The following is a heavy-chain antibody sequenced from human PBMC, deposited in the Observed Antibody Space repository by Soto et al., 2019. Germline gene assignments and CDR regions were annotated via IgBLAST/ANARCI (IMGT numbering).Heavy chain of an antibody. D-gene: IGHD3-3*01. CDR1: GFSLSNARMG. CDR3: ARFFTIFPGYYYYGMDV. J-gene: IGHJ6*02. Sequence: GSGPTLVNPTETLTLTCTVSGFSLSNARMGVSWISQPPGNALELLAHIFSNDEKSYSTSLKSRLTISKDTSKSQVVLTMTNMDPVDTATYFCARFFTIFPGYYYYGMDVWGQGTTVTVSS. V-gene: IGHV2-26*01. CDR2: IFSNDEK.